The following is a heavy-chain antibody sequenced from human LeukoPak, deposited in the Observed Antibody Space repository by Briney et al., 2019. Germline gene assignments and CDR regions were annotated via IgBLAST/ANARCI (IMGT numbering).Heavy chain of an antibody. D-gene: IGHD3-16*01. CDR2: ISSSGDYI. Sequence: GGSLRLSCAASGFTFSNAWMTWVRQAPGKGLEWVSSISSSGDYIYYADSLKGRFTISRDNAKNSLFLQMNSLRAEDTAVYYCARDGVPAYYYAMDVWGQGTTVTVSS. CDR3: ARDGVPAYYYAMDV. CDR1: GFTFSNAW. V-gene: IGHV3-21*01. J-gene: IGHJ6*02.